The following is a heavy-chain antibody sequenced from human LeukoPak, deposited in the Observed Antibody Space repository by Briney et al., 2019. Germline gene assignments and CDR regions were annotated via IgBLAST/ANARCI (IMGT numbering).Heavy chain of an antibody. J-gene: IGHJ4*02. CDR2: INHSGST. CDR1: GGSFSGYY. D-gene: IGHD3-10*01. V-gene: IGHV4-34*01. Sequence: SETLSLTCAVYGGSFSGYYWSWIRQPPGEGLEWIGEINHSGSTNYNPSLKSRVTISVDTSKNQFSLKLSSVTAADTAVYYCARVIVWFGESVFDYWGQGTLVTVSS. CDR3: ARVIVWFGESVFDY.